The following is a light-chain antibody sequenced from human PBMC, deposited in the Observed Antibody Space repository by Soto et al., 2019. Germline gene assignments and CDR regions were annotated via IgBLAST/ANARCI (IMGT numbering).Light chain of an antibody. CDR1: SSDVGGYNY. V-gene: IGLV2-14*01. Sequence: QSVLTQPASVSGSPGQSITISCTGTSSDVGGYNYVSWYQQHPGKAPKLIIYEVSDRPSGVSHRFSGSKSGNTASLTISGLQAEDEADYYCSSYTSSSAPHVVFGGGTKLTVL. CDR3: SSYTSSSAPHVV. CDR2: EVS. J-gene: IGLJ2*01.